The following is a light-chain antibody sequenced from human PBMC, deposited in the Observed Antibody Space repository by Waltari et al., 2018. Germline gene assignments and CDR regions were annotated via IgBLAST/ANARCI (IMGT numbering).Light chain of an antibody. CDR2: GVN. CDR3: ASYTSSFTYV. Sequence: QSALTPPTSVSGSPGQSITISCTGTSSDIGGYNSVSWYQQHPGKAPKLLIYGVNNRPSGVSNRFSGSKSGNTASLTISGLQAEDEADYHCASYTSSFTYVFGTGTEVTVL. V-gene: IGLV2-14*03. CDR1: SSDIGGYNS. J-gene: IGLJ1*01.